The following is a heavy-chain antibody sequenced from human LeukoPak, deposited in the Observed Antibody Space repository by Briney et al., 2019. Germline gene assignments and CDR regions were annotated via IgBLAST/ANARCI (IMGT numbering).Heavy chain of an antibody. D-gene: IGHD4-23*01. CDR3: ARAEKSGNSALDY. V-gene: IGHV4-59*12. Sequence: PSETLSLTCTVSGGSISSYYWSWLRQPPGKGLGWIGYIYYSGSTNYNPSLKSRVTMSVDTSKNQFSLKLSSVTAADTAVYYCARAEKSGNSALDYWGQGTLVTVSS. CDR2: IYYSGST. CDR1: GGSISSYY. J-gene: IGHJ4*02.